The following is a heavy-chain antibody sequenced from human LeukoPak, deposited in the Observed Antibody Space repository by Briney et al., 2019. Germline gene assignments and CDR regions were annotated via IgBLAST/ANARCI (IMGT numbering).Heavy chain of an antibody. J-gene: IGHJ3*02. Sequence: GVTLRLLCAASGLIYSSYSMNWARHAPAKGLEGVSYISSSSSTIYYADSVKGRFTISRDNDKNSLYLQMNSLRAEDTAVYYCAREWVVVAADAFDIWGQGTMVTVSS. CDR1: GLIYSSYS. V-gene: IGHV3-48*01. CDR2: ISSSSSTI. D-gene: IGHD2-15*01. CDR3: AREWVVVAADAFDI.